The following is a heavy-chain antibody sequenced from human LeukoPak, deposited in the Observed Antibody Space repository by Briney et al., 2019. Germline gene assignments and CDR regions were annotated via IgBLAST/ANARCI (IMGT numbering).Heavy chain of an antibody. D-gene: IGHD3-22*01. CDR1: GFTVSSSNY. J-gene: IGHJ4*02. V-gene: IGHV3-66*01. Sequence: PGGSLRLSCAASGFTVSSSNYMNWVRQAPGKGLEWVSGIYTGGTTYYTDSVKGRFTISRDNPNNTLYLQMHSLRAEDTAVYYCAREISRLGIWGQGTLVTVSS. CDR2: IYTGGTT. CDR3: AREISRLGI.